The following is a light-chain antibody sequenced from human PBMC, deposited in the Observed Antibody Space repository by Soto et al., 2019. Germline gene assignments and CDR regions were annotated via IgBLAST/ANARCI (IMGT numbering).Light chain of an antibody. V-gene: IGKV3-15*01. CDR1: QSVGSN. Sequence: EIVMTQSPATLSVSPGGRATLSCRASQSVGSNFAWYQQIPGQAPRLLIYGTSTRATGIPARFSGSGSGTEFTLTISSLQSEDFALYFCQQYNIWPRTFGQGTKVDIK. CDR3: QQYNIWPRT. J-gene: IGKJ1*01. CDR2: GTS.